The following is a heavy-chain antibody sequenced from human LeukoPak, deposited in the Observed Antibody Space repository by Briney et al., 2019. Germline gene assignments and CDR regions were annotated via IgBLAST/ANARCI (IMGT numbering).Heavy chain of an antibody. J-gene: IGHJ4*02. Sequence: GGSLRLSCAVSGFIFDDFWMSWVRQAPGKGLEWVANIKQDGSEMYYVDSVKGRFTISRDNAKNSLFLQMNSLRVEDTALYYCARDMAFSTSGWYGELDNWGQGTLVTVSS. CDR3: ARDMAFSTSGWYGELDN. D-gene: IGHD6-19*01. V-gene: IGHV3-7*05. CDR1: GFIFDDFW. CDR2: IKQDGSEM.